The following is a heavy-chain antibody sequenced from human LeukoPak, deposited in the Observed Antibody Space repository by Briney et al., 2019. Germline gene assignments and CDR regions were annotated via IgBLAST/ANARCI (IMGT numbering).Heavy chain of an antibody. Sequence: SETLPLTCAVYGGSFSGYYWSWVRQPPGKGLEWIGEINHSGSTNYNQSLKSRVTISIDTSTNQFSLHLSCVTAADTAVYYCASVSVAVALPDYWGQGTLVTVSS. CDR1: GGSFSGYY. V-gene: IGHV4-34*01. J-gene: IGHJ4*02. CDR3: ASVSVAVALPDY. CDR2: INHSGST. D-gene: IGHD6-19*01.